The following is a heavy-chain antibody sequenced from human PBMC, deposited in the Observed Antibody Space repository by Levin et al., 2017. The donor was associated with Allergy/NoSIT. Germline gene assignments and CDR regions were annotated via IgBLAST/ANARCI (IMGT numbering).Heavy chain of an antibody. CDR2: ISGSGGST. V-gene: IGHV3-23*01. CDR3: AKQKSSGRNYDY. D-gene: IGHD6-19*01. J-gene: IGHJ4*02. CDR1: GFTFNKHA. Sequence: GGSLRLSCAGSGFTFNKHAMTWVRQTPGKGLEWVSAISGSGGSTYYADSVQGRFTTSRVNSKNTLYLQMNNLRDEDTAVYFCAKQKSSGRNYDYWGQGTLVTVSS.